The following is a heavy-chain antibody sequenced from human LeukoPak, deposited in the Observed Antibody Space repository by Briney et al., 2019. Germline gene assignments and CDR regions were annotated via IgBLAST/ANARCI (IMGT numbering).Heavy chain of an antibody. CDR3: TTASLLRGYYYYGMDV. CDR1: GFTFSYAW. Sequence: GGSLRLSCATSGFTFSYAWMSWVRQAPGKGLEWVGRIKTKTDGGATDYAAPVKGRFTISRDDSKNTLYLQMNSLKKEDTAAYYCTTASLLRGYYYYGMDVWGEGTTVTVSS. CDR2: IKTKTDGGAT. V-gene: IGHV3-15*01. J-gene: IGHJ6*04. D-gene: IGHD3-10*01.